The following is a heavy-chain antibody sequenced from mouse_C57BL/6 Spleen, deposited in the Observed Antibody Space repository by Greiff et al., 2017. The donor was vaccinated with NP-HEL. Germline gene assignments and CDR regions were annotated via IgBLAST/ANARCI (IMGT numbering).Heavy chain of an antibody. V-gene: IGHV1-80*01. Sequence: QVQLQQSGAELVKPGASVKLSCKASGYAFSSYWMNWVKQRPGKGLEWIGQIYPGDGYTNYNGKFKGKATLTADKSSSTAYMQLSILTSEGSAVDFCARGGSLVHYYAMDYWGQGTSVTVSS. CDR2: IYPGDGYT. CDR1: GYAFSSYW. J-gene: IGHJ4*01. CDR3: ARGGSLVHYYAMDY. D-gene: IGHD1-1*02.